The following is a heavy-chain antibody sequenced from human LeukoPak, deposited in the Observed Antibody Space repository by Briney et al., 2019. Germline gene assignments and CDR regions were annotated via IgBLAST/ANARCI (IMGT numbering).Heavy chain of an antibody. V-gene: IGHV4-4*02. Sequence: PSETLSLTCAVSGGSISSSNWWSWVRQPPGKGLEWIGEIYHSGSTNYNPSLKSRVTISVDKSKNQFSLKLSSVTAADTAVYYCARLRITYYYDSSGFVAFDIWGQGTMVTVSS. CDR3: ARLRITYYYDSSGFVAFDI. CDR1: GGSISSSNW. CDR2: IYHSGST. D-gene: IGHD3-22*01. J-gene: IGHJ3*02.